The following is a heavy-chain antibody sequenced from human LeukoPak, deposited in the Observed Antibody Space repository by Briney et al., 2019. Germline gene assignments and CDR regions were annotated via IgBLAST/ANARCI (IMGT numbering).Heavy chain of an antibody. J-gene: IGHJ5*02. D-gene: IGHD6-19*01. CDR2: IYYTGTT. V-gene: IGHV4-39*01. Sequence: KTSETLSLTCTVSGGSINSPSFYWGWIRQPPEKGLEWIGAIYYTGTTYYNPSLESRVTISVDTSRNQFSLKLNSVTASDTAVYYCARRWYSSRQGFDPWGQGTLVTVSS. CDR3: ARRWYSSRQGFDP. CDR1: GGSINSPSFY.